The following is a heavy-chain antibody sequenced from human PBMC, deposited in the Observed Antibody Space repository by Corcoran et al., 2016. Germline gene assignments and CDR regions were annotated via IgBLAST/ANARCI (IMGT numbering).Heavy chain of an antibody. V-gene: IGHV1-69*01. J-gene: IGHJ6*02. D-gene: IGHD2-2*01. Sequence: QVQLVQSGAEVKKPGSSVKVSCKASGGTFSSYAISWVRQAPGQGLEWMGGIIPIFGTANYAQKFQGRVTITADESTSTAYMELSSLRSEDTAVYYCAREGWSSTSCCHYYGMDVWGQGTTVTVSS. CDR1: GGTFSSYA. CDR3: AREGWSSTSCCHYYGMDV. CDR2: IIPIFGTA.